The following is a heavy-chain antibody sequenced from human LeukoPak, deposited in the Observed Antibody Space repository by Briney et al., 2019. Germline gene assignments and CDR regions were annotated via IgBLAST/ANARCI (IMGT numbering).Heavy chain of an antibody. J-gene: IGHJ4*02. CDR1: GFTFSSYA. D-gene: IGHD3-10*01. CDR3: AKQSGGSGTYYYY. V-gene: IGHV3-23*01. Sequence: PGGSLRLSCAASGFTFSSYAMTWVRQAPGKGLEWVSAIGGSGGSTYYADSVKGRFTISGDNSKNTLYLQMNSLRAEDTAVYYCAKQSGGSGTYYYYWGQGTLVTVSS. CDR2: IGGSGGST.